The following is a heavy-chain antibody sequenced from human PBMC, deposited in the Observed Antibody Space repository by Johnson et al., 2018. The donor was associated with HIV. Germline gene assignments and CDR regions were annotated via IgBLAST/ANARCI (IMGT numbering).Heavy chain of an antibody. CDR3: ARGLQDSSGLYNAFDI. D-gene: IGHD6-19*01. J-gene: IGHJ3*02. V-gene: IGHV3-30*03. CDR2: ISYDGSNK. CDR1: GFTFSSYG. Sequence: QMQLVESGGGVVQPGRSLRLSCAASGFTFSSYGMHWVRQAPGKGLEWVAVISYDGSNKYYADSVKGRFTISRDNSKNTLYLKMNSLRAEDTAVYYCARGLQDSSGLYNAFDIWGQGTMVTVSS.